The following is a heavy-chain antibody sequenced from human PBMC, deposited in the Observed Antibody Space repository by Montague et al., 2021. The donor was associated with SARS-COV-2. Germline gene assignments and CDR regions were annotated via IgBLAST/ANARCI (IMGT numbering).Heavy chain of an antibody. CDR3: ATPDY. CDR2: IDPSDSNA. CDR1: GYSFTTYW. J-gene: IGHJ4*02. Sequence: QSGAEVKKPGESLRISCKGSGYSFTTYWINWVRQMPGKGLEWMGKIDPSDSNAYYSPSFQGHVTISVDESISTAYLQWSSLKASDTAMFYCATPDYWGQGTLVTVSS. V-gene: IGHV5-10-1*01.